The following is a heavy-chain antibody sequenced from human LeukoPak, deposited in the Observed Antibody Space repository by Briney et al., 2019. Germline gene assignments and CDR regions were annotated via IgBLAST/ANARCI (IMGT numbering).Heavy chain of an antibody. D-gene: IGHD1-26*01. J-gene: IGHJ4*02. CDR3: AKDSLVGPLDY. V-gene: IGHV3-30*18. Sequence: GGSLRLSCAASGFTFGSYGMHWVRQAPGKGLEWVAVISYDGSNKYYADSVKGRFTISRDNSKNMLYLQMNSLRAEDTAVYYCAKDSLVGPLDYWGQGTLVTVSS. CDR2: ISYDGSNK. CDR1: GFTFGSYG.